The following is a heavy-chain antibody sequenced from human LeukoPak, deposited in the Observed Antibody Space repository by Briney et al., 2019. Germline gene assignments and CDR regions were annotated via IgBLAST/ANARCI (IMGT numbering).Heavy chain of an antibody. CDR1: GYFVSSGYY. Sequence: PSETLSLTCGVSGYFVSSGYYWGWIRQPPGKGLEWIGNIYNTGSTYYNPSLKSRVTISVDTSNNQFSLKLSSVTSADTAVYCCASRTTVTNALSFDYWGQGSLVIVSS. J-gene: IGHJ4*02. V-gene: IGHV4-38-2*01. D-gene: IGHD4-11*01. CDR3: ASRTTVTNALSFDY. CDR2: IYNTGST.